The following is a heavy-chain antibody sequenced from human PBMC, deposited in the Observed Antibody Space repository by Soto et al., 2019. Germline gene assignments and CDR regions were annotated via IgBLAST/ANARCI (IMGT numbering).Heavy chain of an antibody. V-gene: IGHV2-5*02. D-gene: IGHD2-15*01. CDR2: IYWDDDK. CDR3: AYLTCSGGSCYWFSYSGMDV. Sequence: QITLKESGPTLVKPTQTLTLTCTCSGFSLSTSGVGVSWIHQPPGKAMEWLALIYWDDDKRYRPSLETRLTITQDTGKDQVVLTMTNMASVDTATYYCAYLTCSGGSCYWFSYSGMDVWGKGTTVTVSS. J-gene: IGHJ6*03. CDR1: GFSLSTSGVG.